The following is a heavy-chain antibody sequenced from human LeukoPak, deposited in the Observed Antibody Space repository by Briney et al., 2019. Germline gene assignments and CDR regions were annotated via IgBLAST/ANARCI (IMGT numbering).Heavy chain of an antibody. J-gene: IGHJ4*02. CDR3: ARRNYGDYDHYFDY. CDR2: IHPSGST. Sequence: SETLFLTCTVSGRSISSYYWSWIRQPQGKGLEWIGHIHPSGSTNYNPSLKSRVTISVDTSRNQSSLNLRSVTAADTAVYYCARRNYGDYDHYFDYWGQGILVTVSS. CDR1: GRSISSYY. D-gene: IGHD4-17*01. V-gene: IGHV4-59*08.